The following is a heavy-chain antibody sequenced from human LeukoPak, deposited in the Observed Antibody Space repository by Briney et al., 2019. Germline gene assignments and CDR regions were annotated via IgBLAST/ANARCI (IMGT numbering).Heavy chain of an antibody. CDR1: GFTFSSYS. Sequence: PGGSLRLSCAASGFTFSSYSMHWVRQAPGKGLEWVAFIRYDGSNKYYADSVKGRFTISRDNSKNTLYLQMNSLRAEDTAVYYCAKDRGVGRYFDYWGQGTLVTVSS. CDR3: AKDRGVGRYFDY. J-gene: IGHJ4*02. CDR2: IRYDGSNK. D-gene: IGHD3-10*01. V-gene: IGHV3-30*02.